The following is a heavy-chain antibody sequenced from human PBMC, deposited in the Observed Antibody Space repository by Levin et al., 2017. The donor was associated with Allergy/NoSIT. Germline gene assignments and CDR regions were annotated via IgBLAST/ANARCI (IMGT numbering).Heavy chain of an antibody. CDR2: IYYSGST. J-gene: IGHJ5*02. D-gene: IGHD2-15*01. Sequence: SQTLSLTCTVSGGSISSSYWSWIRQPPGKGLEWIGYIYYSGSTNYNPSLKSRVTISVDTSKNQFSLKLSSVTAADTAVYYCAREYCSGGSCYQDWFDPWGQGTLVTVSS. V-gene: IGHV4-59*01. CDR3: AREYCSGGSCYQDWFDP. CDR1: GGSISSSY.